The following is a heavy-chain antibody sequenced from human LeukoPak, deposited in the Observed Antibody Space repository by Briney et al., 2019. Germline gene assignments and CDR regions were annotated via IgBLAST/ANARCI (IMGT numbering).Heavy chain of an antibody. CDR1: GFTFSSYE. D-gene: IGHD3-22*01. CDR2: ISSFGSTI. V-gene: IGHV3-48*03. CDR3: ARYHSSGFYYFDY. Sequence: PGGSLRLSCAASGFTFSSYEMNWVRQAPGKGLEWVSYISSFGSTIYYADSVKGRFTISRDNAKNSLYLQMNSLRAEDTAVYYCARYHSSGFYYFDYWGQGTLVTVSS. J-gene: IGHJ4*02.